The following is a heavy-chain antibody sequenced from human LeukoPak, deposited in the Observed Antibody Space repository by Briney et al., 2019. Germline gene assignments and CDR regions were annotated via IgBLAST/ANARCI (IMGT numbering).Heavy chain of an antibody. D-gene: IGHD3-22*01. V-gene: IGHV4-39*01. CDR1: GDSISSDGHS. J-gene: IGHJ4*02. Sequence: PSETLSLTCGVSGDSISSDGHSWSWIRQPPGKGLEWIGSIYYSGSTYYNPSLKSRVTISVDTSKNQFSLKLSSVTAADTAVYYCARHQPDYYDSSGYYSYLDYFDYWGQGTLVTVSS. CDR2: IYYSGST. CDR3: ARHQPDYYDSSGYYSYLDYFDY.